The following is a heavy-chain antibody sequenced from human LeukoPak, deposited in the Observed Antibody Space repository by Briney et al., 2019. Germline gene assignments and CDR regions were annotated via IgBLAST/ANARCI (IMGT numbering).Heavy chain of an antibody. V-gene: IGHV3-23*01. CDR3: AKSAMVRGVQIGY. CDR2: ISGSGGST. D-gene: IGHD3-10*01. CDR1: GFTFTSYA. Sequence: GGSLRLSCAASGFTFTSYATSWVRQAPEGGLEWVSAISGSGGSTNYADSVKGRFTISRDNSKNTLYLQMNSLRAEDTAVYYCAKSAMVRGVQIGYWGQGTLVTVSS. J-gene: IGHJ4*02.